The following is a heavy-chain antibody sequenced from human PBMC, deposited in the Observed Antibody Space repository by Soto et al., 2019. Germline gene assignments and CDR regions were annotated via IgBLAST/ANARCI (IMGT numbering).Heavy chain of an antibody. Sequence: ASVKVSCKASGYTFTSYYMHWVRQAPGQGLEWMGIINPSGGSTSYAQKFQGRVTMTRDTSTSTVYMELSSLRSEDTAVYYCATLRLGYYYGMDVWGQGTTVTVSS. J-gene: IGHJ6*02. V-gene: IGHV1-46*03. D-gene: IGHD2-15*01. CDR3: ATLRLGYYYGMDV. CDR2: INPSGGST. CDR1: GYTFTSYY.